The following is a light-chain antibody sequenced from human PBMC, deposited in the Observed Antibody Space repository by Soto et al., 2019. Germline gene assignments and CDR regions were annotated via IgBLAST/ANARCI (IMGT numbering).Light chain of an antibody. CDR1: QSVSSSY. V-gene: IGKV3-20*01. J-gene: IGKJ3*01. CDR2: GAS. Sequence: EIVLTQSPGTLSLSPGERATLSCRASQSVSSSYLAWYQQKPGQAPRLLIYGASSSATGIPDRFSGSGSGTDFTLTISRLEPEGFAVYYCQQYGSSFTFGRGTKVDIK. CDR3: QQYGSSFT.